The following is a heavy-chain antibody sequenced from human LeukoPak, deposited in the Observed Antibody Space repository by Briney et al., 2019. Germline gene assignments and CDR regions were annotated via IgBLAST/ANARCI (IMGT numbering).Heavy chain of an antibody. D-gene: IGHD5-18*01. V-gene: IGHV3-23*01. CDR2: ISGGGDTT. Sequence: GGSLRLSCGGSGFTFSNHAMSWVRQSSGKGLEWVSVISGGGDTTYYADSVKGRFTISRDNSKNTLYLQMNSLRAEDTAVYYCAKSLRGYSYGSDHWGQGTLVTVSS. CDR1: GFTFSNHA. J-gene: IGHJ4*02. CDR3: AKSLRGYSYGSDH.